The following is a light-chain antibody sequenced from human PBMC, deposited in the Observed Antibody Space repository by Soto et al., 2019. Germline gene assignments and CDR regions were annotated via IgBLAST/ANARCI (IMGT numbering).Light chain of an antibody. CDR1: SSDIGGYNH. CDR2: DVD. J-gene: IGLJ3*02. Sequence: QSALTQPTSVSGSPGQSITISCTGGSSDIGGYNHVSWYQQHPGKVPRLIIYDVDNRPLGVSNRFSGSQSGNMASLTISGLPAEDEADYYCCAYTASTTLSWVFGGGTKLTVL. CDR3: CAYTASTTLSWV. V-gene: IGLV2-14*03.